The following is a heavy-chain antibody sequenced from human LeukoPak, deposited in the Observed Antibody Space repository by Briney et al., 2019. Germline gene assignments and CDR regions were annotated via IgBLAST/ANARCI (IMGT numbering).Heavy chain of an antibody. CDR3: ANAGYAWLVSEVGSGGFDY. J-gene: IGHJ4*02. Sequence: PGRSLRLSCAASGFTFSSYGMHWVRQAPGKGLEWVAVIPYDGSNKYYADSVKGRFTISRDNSKNTLYLQMNSLRAEDTAVYYCANAGYAWLVSEVGSGGFDYWGQGTLVTVSS. CDR2: IPYDGSNK. D-gene: IGHD6-19*01. CDR1: GFTFSSYG. V-gene: IGHV3-30*18.